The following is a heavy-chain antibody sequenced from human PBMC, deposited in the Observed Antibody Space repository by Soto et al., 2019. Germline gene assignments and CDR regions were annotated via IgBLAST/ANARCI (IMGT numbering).Heavy chain of an antibody. V-gene: IGHV1-46*01. J-gene: IGHJ4*02. CDR3: ARERYSSHWYGVESDY. Sequence: QVQLVQSGAEVKKPGASVKVSCKASGYTFTSYYMHWVRQAPGQGLEWMGVINPSGGSTSYAQKFQERVTMTRDTSTSTVYMELSSLRSEDTAVYYCARERYSSHWYGVESDYWGQGTLVTVSS. CDR2: INPSGGST. CDR1: GYTFTSYY. D-gene: IGHD6-13*01.